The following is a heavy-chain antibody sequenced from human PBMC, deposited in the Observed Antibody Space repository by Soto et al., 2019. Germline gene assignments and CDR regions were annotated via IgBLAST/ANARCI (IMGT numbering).Heavy chain of an antibody. D-gene: IGHD6-19*01. J-gene: IGHJ4*02. CDR3: AREASAVISLDY. Sequence: ASVKVSCKASGYFFTAYSYHWVRQAPGQGLGWMGWVNVNSGDTIYAEKFQGRVTLTSDMSISTTYMELYSLTSDDTAVYYCAREASAVISLDYWGQGTLVTVSS. CDR2: VNVNSGDT. V-gene: IGHV1-2*02. CDR1: GYFFTAYS.